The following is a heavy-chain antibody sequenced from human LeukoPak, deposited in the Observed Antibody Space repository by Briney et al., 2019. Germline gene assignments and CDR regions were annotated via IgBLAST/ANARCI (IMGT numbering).Heavy chain of an antibody. J-gene: IGHJ5*02. CDR2: IYNSGST. V-gene: IGHV4-38-2*01. CDR3: ASHCSGGSCYEGYNWFDP. CDR1: GYSISSGYY. D-gene: IGHD2-15*01. Sequence: PSETLSLTCAVSGYSISSGYYWGWIRQPPEKGLEWIGSIYNSGSTHYNPSLKSRVTISVDRSKNQFSLKMSSVTAADTAAYYCASHCSGGSCYEGYNWFDPWGQGTLVTVSS.